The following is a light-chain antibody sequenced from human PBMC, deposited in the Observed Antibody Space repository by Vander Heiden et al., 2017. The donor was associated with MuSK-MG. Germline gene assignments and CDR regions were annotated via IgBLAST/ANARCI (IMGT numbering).Light chain of an antibody. Sequence: EIVMTQSPATLAVSLGEGATISCRASQNVNSNLAWYQHKPCQAPRLVLYGASTSAPGLPPRFRGSWPATEFTITISIPLSEALALSSCQQYNTWPLTFGGGTKVEIK. V-gene: IGKV3-15*01. CDR3: QQYNTWPLT. J-gene: IGKJ4*01. CDR1: QNVNSN. CDR2: GAS.